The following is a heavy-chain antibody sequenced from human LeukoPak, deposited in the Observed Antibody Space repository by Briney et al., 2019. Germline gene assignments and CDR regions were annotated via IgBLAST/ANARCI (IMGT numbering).Heavy chain of an antibody. CDR1: GYTFISYD. D-gene: IGHD3-22*01. J-gene: IGHJ3*02. Sequence: WASVKVSCKASGYTFISYDINWVRQATGQGLEWMGWMNPNSGNTGYARKFQGRVTITRNTSISTAYMELSSLRSEDTAVYYCAREAYGLGSYDSSGSDAFDIWGQGTMVTVSS. CDR2: MNPNSGNT. V-gene: IGHV1-8*03. CDR3: AREAYGLGSYDSSGSDAFDI.